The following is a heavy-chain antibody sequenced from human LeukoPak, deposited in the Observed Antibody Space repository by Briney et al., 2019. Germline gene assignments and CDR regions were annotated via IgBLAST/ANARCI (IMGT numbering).Heavy chain of an antibody. CDR2: IYSGGDT. CDR3: AAKVELRSNGPYFNS. J-gene: IGHJ4*02. CDR1: GFTVSSNY. V-gene: IGHV3-53*01. Sequence: GGSLRLSCAPSGFTVSSNYMSWVRQAPGQGLEWVSVIYSGGDTFYADSVKGRFTISRDNSKSTLYLQMNSLRAEDTAVYYCAAKVELRSNGPYFNSWGQGTLVTVSS. D-gene: IGHD1-7*01.